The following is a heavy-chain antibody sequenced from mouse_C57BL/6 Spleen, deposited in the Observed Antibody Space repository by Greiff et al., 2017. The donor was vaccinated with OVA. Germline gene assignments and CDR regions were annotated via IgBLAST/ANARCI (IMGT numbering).Heavy chain of an antibody. CDR1: GYTFTSYG. Sequence: QVQLKESGAELARPGASVKLSCKASGYTFTSYGISWVKQRTGQGLEWIGEIYPRSGNTYYNEKFKGKATLTADKSSSTAYMELRSLTSEDSAVYFCAREGTYYSSFDYWGQGTTLTVSS. CDR2: IYPRSGNT. CDR3: AREGTYYSSFDY. J-gene: IGHJ2*01. V-gene: IGHV1-81*01. D-gene: IGHD2-12*01.